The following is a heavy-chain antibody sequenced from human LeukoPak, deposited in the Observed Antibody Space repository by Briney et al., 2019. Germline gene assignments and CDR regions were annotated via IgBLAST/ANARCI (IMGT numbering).Heavy chain of an antibody. Sequence: GGSLRLSCVVSGFTFSSYWMHWVRQAPGKGLVWVSRINSDGSSTTYADSVKGRFTISRDNAKNTLYLQMNRLRAEDTAVYYCARDGPDLVGATTILMTHFDYWGQGTLVTVSS. V-gene: IGHV3-74*01. J-gene: IGHJ4*02. CDR3: ARDGPDLVGATTILMTHFDY. CDR2: INSDGSST. D-gene: IGHD1-26*01. CDR1: GFTFSSYW.